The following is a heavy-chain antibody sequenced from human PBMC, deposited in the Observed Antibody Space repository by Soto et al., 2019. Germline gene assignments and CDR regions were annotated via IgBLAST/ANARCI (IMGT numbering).Heavy chain of an antibody. J-gene: IGHJ6*02. D-gene: IGHD2-21*02. V-gene: IGHV3-23*01. Sequence: GGSLRLSCAASGFTFSSYAMSWVRQAPGKGLEWVSAISGSGGSTYYADSVKGRFTISRDNSKNTLYLQMNSLRAEDTAVYYCAKDLDCGGDCYPPASPTGYGMDVWGQGTTVTVSS. CDR1: GFTFSSYA. CDR2: ISGSGGST. CDR3: AKDLDCGGDCYPPASPTGYGMDV.